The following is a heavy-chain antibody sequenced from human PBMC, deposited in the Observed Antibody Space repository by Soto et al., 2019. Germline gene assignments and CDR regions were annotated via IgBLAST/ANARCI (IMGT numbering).Heavy chain of an antibody. D-gene: IGHD2-2*01. CDR1: GFTFDDYT. V-gene: IGHV3-43*01. J-gene: IGHJ3*02. CDR2: ISWDGGST. CDR3: ATSLGYCSSTSCYDHKAFDI. Sequence: GGSLRLSCAASGFTFDDYTMHWVRQAPGKGLEWVSLISWDGGSTYYADSVKGRFTISRDNSKNSLYLQMNSLRAEDTAVYYCATSLGYCSSTSCYDHKAFDIWGQGTMVTVAS.